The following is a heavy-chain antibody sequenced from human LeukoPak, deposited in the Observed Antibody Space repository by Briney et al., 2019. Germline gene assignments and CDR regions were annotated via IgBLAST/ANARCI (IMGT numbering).Heavy chain of an antibody. Sequence: PGRSLRLSCAASGFTFSSYGMHWVRQAPGKGLEWVTVISYDGSNKYYADSVKGRFTISRDNSKNTLYLQMNSLRAEDTAVYYRAKSPPFGNPHLDYWGHGTLVTVSS. CDR1: GFTFSSYG. J-gene: IGHJ4*01. V-gene: IGHV3-30*18. D-gene: IGHD3-10*01. CDR3: AKSPPFGNPHLDY. CDR2: ISYDGSNK.